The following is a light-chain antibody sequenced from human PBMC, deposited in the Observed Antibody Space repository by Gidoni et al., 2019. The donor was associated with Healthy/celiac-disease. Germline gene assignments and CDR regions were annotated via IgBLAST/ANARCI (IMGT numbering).Light chain of an antibody. V-gene: IGLV3-1*01. J-gene: IGLJ2*01. CDR2: QDS. CDR1: KLGDKY. Sequence: SYELTQPPSVSVSPGQTASITCSGAKLGDKYACWYQQTPGQSPVLVTYQDSKRPSGIPERFSGSNSGNTATLTISGTQAVEEDDYYCQAWDSRTSVVFGGGTKLTVL. CDR3: QAWDSRTSVV.